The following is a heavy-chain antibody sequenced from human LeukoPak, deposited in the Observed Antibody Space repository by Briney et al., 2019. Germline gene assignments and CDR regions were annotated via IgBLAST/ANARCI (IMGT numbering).Heavy chain of an antibody. CDR3: ARGCNSGGGCYGFDN. D-gene: IGHD2-15*01. Sequence: PGGSLRLSCAASGFTFSSYSMNWVRQAPGKGLEWVSYISGSGSAIYADSVKGRFTMSRDNAKNSLYLQMNSLRAEDTAVYYCARGCNSGGGCYGFDNWGQGTLVTVSS. CDR2: ISGSGSAI. J-gene: IGHJ4*02. CDR1: GFTFSSYS. V-gene: IGHV3-48*01.